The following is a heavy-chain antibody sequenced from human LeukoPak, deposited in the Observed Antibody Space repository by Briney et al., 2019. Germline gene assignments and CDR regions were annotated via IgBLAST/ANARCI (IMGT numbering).Heavy chain of an antibody. CDR1: GFTFSSYW. CDR2: ITGDGSGA. J-gene: IGHJ4*02. V-gene: IGHV3-74*01. D-gene: IGHD1-1*01. Sequence: GGSLRLSCAASGFTFSSYWMHWVRQAPGKGLVWVSRITGDGSGANYADSVKGRFTISRDNAKNTLHLQMNSLRAEDTAVYHCARFAVTTAGDYWGQGTLVTVSS. CDR3: ARFAVTTAGDY.